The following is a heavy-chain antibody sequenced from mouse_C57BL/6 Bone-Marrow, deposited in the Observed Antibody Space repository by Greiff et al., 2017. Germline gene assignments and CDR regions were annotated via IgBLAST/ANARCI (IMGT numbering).Heavy chain of an antibody. V-gene: IGHV7-3*01. CDR2: IRNTANGYPK. CDR1: GFTFTDYY. D-gene: IGHD1-1*01. CDR3: SRDDGSEDWYFDV. J-gene: IGHJ1*03. Sequence: EVHLVESGGGLVQPGGSLSLSCAASGFTFTDYYMSWVSQPPGKALEWLGFIRNTANGYPKEYSASVKGLFTISRDNSQSILYLQMNALRAEDSATYYCSRDDGSEDWYFDVWGTGTTVTVSS.